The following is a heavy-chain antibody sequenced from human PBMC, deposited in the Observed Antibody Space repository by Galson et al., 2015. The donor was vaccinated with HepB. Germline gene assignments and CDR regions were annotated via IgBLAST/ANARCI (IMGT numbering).Heavy chain of an antibody. CDR2: ISFHGSNE. CDR3: ARDAFRSSGKWEDQFYHNGMDV. J-gene: IGHJ6*02. Sequence: SLRLSCAASGFTFSSYGMHWVRQAPGKGLEWVAVISFHGSNEYYAESVKGRFTITRDNSKKTVYLEMNSLRADDTAVYYCARDAFRSSGKWEDQFYHNGMDVWGQGTTVTVSS. CDR1: GFTFSSYG. V-gene: IGHV3-30*03. D-gene: IGHD3-22*01.